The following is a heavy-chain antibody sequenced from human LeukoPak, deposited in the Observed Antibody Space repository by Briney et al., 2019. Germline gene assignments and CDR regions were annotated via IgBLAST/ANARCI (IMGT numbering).Heavy chain of an antibody. J-gene: IGHJ4*02. D-gene: IGHD4-17*01. CDR3: ARFGGLRSSFDY. CDR2: IYHSGST. V-gene: IGHV4-38-2*01. Sequence: SETLSLTCAVSGYSISSGYYWGWIRQPPGKGLEWIGSIYHSGSTYYNPSLKSRVTISVDTSKNQFSLKLSSVTAADTAAYYCARFGGLRSSFDYWGQGTLVTVSS. CDR1: GYSISSGYY.